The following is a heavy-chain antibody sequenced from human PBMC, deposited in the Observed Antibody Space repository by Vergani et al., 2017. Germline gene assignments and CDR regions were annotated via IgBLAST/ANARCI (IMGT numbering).Heavy chain of an antibody. CDR3: AKSTGTTFSEYNWFDP. CDR2: IYSGGST. D-gene: IGHD1-7*01. CDR1: GFTVSSNY. Sequence: EVQLVESGGGLVQPGGSLRLSCAASGFTVSSNYMSWVRQAPGKGLEWVSVIYSGGSTYYADSVKGRFTISRDNSKNTLYLQMNSLRAEDTAVYYCAKSTGTTFSEYNWFDPWGQGTLVTVSS. V-gene: IGHV3-66*01. J-gene: IGHJ5*02.